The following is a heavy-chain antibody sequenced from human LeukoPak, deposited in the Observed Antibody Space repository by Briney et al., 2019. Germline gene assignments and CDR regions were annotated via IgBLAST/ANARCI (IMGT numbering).Heavy chain of an antibody. V-gene: IGHV4-4*02. J-gene: IGHJ5*02. CDR2: IYHSGST. D-gene: IGHD3-9*01. CDR1: GGSISRSNW. CDR3: ARQYYDILTGDWFDP. Sequence: PSGTLSLTCAVSGGSISRSNWWSWVRQPPGKGLEWIGEIYHSGSTNYNPSLKSRVTISVDKSKNQFSLKLSSVTAADTAVYYCARQYYDILTGDWFDPWGQGTLVTVSS.